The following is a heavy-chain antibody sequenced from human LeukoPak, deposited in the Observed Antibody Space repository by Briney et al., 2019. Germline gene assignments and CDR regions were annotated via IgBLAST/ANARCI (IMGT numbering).Heavy chain of an antibody. J-gene: IGHJ1*01. Sequence: GGSLRLSCAASGFTFDDYSMYWVRQAPGKGLEWVSLISRNGDTTYYADSVKGRFTTSRDSSKNSLYLQMNSLRIEDTAFYYCATNIRTGTTTGGYFHHWGQGTLVTVSS. V-gene: IGHV3-43*01. CDR3: ATNIRTGTTTGGYFHH. CDR2: ISRNGDTT. D-gene: IGHD1-1*01. CDR1: GFTFDDYS.